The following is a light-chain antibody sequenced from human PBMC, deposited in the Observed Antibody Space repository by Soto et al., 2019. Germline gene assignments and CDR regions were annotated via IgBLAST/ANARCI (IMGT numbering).Light chain of an antibody. CDR3: QQYHSYPYT. CDR2: KAS. CDR1: QSISSW. Sequence: DIQMTQSPSTLSASVVDRVTITCRASQSISSWLAWYQQRPGKAPKVLIYKASSLESGVPSRFSGSGSGTEFTLTISSLQPDDFATYYCQQYHSYPYTFGQGTRLEIK. V-gene: IGKV1-5*03. J-gene: IGKJ5*01.